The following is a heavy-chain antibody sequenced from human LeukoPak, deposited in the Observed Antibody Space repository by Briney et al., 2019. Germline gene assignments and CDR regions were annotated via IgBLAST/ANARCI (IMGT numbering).Heavy chain of an antibody. CDR2: ISWNSANI. D-gene: IGHD5-24*01. J-gene: IGHJ4*02. CDR3: TKDMGIRDGYNKAFDY. V-gene: IGHV3-9*01. CDR1: GFTFDAHG. Sequence: GRSLRLSCAASGFTFDAHGVHWVRQAPGKGPEWVSAISWNSANIGYADSVRGRFTISRDNGKNSVYLQMSSLRPEDTALYYCTKDMGIRDGYNKAFDYWGQGTQVTVSS.